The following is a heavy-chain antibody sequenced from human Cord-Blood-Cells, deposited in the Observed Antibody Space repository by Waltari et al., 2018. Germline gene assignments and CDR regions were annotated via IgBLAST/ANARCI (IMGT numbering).Heavy chain of an antibody. CDR2: ISSSSSYI. CDR3: AIQLAAAGDY. Sequence: EVQLVESGGGLVKPGGSLRLSCAASGFTFSRYSMHWVRQTPGKGLEWVSSISSSSSYIYYADSVKGRFTISRDNAKNSLYLQMNSLRAEDTAVYYCAIQLAAAGDYWGQGTLVTVSS. V-gene: IGHV3-21*01. D-gene: IGHD6-13*01. CDR1: GFTFSRYS. J-gene: IGHJ4*02.